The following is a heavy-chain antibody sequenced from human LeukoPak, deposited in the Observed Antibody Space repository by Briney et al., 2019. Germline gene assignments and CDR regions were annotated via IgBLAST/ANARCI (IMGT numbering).Heavy chain of an antibody. CDR3: ARGQGKATDPFDY. CDR2: INPNSGNT. D-gene: IGHD1-26*01. CDR1: GYTFTGYY. Sequence: ASVKVSCKASGYTFTGYYIHWVRQAPGQGLEWMGWINPNSGNTGYAQKFQGRVTITRNTSISTAYMELSSLRSEDTAVYYCARGQGKATDPFDYWGQGTLVTVSS. V-gene: IGHV1-8*03. J-gene: IGHJ4*02.